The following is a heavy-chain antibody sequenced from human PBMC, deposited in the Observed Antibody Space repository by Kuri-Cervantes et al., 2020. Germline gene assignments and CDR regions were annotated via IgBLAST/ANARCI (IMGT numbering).Heavy chain of an antibody. CDR3: ARDQQLVWVAFDI. J-gene: IGHJ3*02. V-gene: IGHV1-8*01. D-gene: IGHD6-13*01. Sequence: ASVKVSCKASGYTFTSYDINWVRQATGQGLEWMGWMNPNSGNTVYAQKCQGRVTMTRNTSISTAYMELSSLRSEDTAVYYCARDQQLVWVAFDIWGQGTMVTVSS. CDR1: GYTFTSYD. CDR2: MNPNSGNT.